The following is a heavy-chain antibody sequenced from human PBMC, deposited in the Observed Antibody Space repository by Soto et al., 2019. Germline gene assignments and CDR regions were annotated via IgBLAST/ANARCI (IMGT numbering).Heavy chain of an antibody. CDR1: GGSISSYY. D-gene: IGHD6-6*01. J-gene: IGHJ4*02. V-gene: IGHV4-59*01. Sequence: PSETLSLTCTVSGGSISSYYWSWIRQPPGKGLEWIGYIYYSGSTNYNPSLKSRVTISVDTSKNQFSLKLTSVTAADTAVYYCARDRSGSSSYDYWGQGTLVTVSS. CDR2: IYYSGST. CDR3: ARDRSGSSSYDY.